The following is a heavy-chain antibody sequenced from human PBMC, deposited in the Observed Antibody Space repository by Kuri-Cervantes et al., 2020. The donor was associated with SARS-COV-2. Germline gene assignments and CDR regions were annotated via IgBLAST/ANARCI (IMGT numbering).Heavy chain of an antibody. CDR2: IYSGGST. J-gene: IGHJ6*02. V-gene: IGHV3-53*01. Sequence: GESLKISCAASGFTVSSNYMSWVRQAPGKGLEWVSLIYSGGSTYYADSVKGRFTIFKDNSKNTLYLQMNSLRAEDSAVYYCARDNYYDSSGYWGRGYYYYGMDVWGQGTTVTVSS. D-gene: IGHD3-22*01. CDR3: ARDNYYDSSGYWGRGYYYYGMDV. CDR1: GFTVSSNY.